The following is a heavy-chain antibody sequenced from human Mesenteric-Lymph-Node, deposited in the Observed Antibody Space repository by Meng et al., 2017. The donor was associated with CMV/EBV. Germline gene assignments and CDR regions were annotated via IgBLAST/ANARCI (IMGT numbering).Heavy chain of an antibody. CDR1: GFTFSSYA. CDR3: ARDLGWLSPDYGMDV. CDR2: ISGSGGST. D-gene: IGHD3-22*01. J-gene: IGHJ6*02. Sequence: GESLKISCAASGFTFSSYAMSWVRQAPGKGLEWVSAISGSGGSTYYADSVKGRFTISRDNSKNTLYLQMNSLRAEDTAVYYCARDLGWLSPDYGMDVWGQGTTVTVSS. V-gene: IGHV3-23*01.